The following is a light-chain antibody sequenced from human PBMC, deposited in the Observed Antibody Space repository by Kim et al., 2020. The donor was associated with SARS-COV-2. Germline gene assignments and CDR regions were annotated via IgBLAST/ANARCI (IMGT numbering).Light chain of an antibody. CDR3: SSYTSSSTLEV. V-gene: IGLV2-14*03. CDR2: GVS. Sequence: QSITISCTGTSSDVGGYNYVSWYQQHPGKVPKLMIFGVSNRPSGVSNRFSGSKSGNTASLTISGLQAEDEADYYCSSYTSSSTLEVFGTGTKVTVL. CDR1: SSDVGGYNY. J-gene: IGLJ1*01.